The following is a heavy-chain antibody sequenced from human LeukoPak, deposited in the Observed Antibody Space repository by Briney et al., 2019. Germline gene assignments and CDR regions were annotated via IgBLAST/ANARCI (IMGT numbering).Heavy chain of an antibody. CDR2: ISSSSSYI. V-gene: IGHV3-21*01. D-gene: IGHD1-26*01. CDR1: GFTFSSYS. J-gene: IGHJ4*02. CDR3: ARDLAGATIDY. Sequence: GGSLRLSCAASGFTFSSYSMNWVRQAPGKGLEWVSSISSSSSYIYYADSVKGRFTISRDNAKNSLYLQMNSPRAEDTAVYYCARDLAGATIDYWGQGTLVTVSS.